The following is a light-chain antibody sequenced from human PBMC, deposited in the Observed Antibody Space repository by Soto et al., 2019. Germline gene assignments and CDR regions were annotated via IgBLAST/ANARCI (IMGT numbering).Light chain of an antibody. Sequence: QSALTQPPSVSGAPGQRVTISCTGSSSNIGANSDVHWYQQLTGAAPKLLIYGNTNRPSGVSDRFSASKSGTSASLAITGLQAEDEADYYGQSYDNSLSGFYVFGTGTKV. CDR1: SSNIGANSD. CDR3: QSYDNSLSGFYV. V-gene: IGLV1-40*01. J-gene: IGLJ1*01. CDR2: GNT.